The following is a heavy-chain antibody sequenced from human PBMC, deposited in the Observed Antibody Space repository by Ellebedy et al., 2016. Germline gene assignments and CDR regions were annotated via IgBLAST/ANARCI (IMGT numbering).Heavy chain of an antibody. D-gene: IGHD1-26*01. Sequence: SETLSLXXTVSGTSITSSSYHWACLRQPPGKGLEWIGSIYYTGATDYSPSLKSRATISVDTSKNHFSLKLTSVSAADTAVYYCASIVGARPPGTWGQGTLVTVSS. J-gene: IGHJ4*02. CDR2: IYYTGAT. V-gene: IGHV4-39*07. CDR1: GTSITSSSYH. CDR3: ASIVGARPPGT.